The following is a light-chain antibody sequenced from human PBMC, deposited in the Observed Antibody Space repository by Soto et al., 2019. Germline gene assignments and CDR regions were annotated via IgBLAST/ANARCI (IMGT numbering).Light chain of an antibody. Sequence: DIHMTQSPSSLSASVGNRVTITCRASQGISTYLNWYQKKPGKAPKLLIYAASSLQSGVPSRFSGSGSETDFTLTISSLQPEDFATYSCQQSYSTTWTFGQGTRWIS. CDR3: QQSYSTTWT. CDR2: AAS. V-gene: IGKV1-39*01. J-gene: IGKJ1*01. CDR1: QGISTY.